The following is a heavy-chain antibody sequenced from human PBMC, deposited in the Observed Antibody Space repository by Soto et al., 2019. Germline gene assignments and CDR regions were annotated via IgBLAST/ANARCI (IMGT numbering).Heavy chain of an antibody. Sequence: QVQLQESGPGLVKPSQTLSLTCTVSGGSISSGDYYWSWIRQPPGKGLEWIGYIYYSGSTYYNPSLKSRVTISVDTSKNQFSLKLSSVTAADTAVYYCARRWRFLEWLTVAFDIWGQGTMVTVSS. CDR1: GGSISSGDYY. CDR3: ARRWRFLEWLTVAFDI. J-gene: IGHJ3*02. D-gene: IGHD3-3*01. CDR2: IYYSGST. V-gene: IGHV4-30-4*01.